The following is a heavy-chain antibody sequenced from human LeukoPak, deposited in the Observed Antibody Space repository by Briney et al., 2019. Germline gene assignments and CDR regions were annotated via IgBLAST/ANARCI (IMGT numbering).Heavy chain of an antibody. V-gene: IGHV4-39*01. CDR1: GGSISSSSYY. CDR3: ARLIVCWFDP. J-gene: IGHJ5*02. Sequence: PSETLSLTCTVSGGSISSSSYYWGWIRQPPGKGLEWIGSIYYSGSTYYNPSLKSRVTISVDTSKNQFSLKLSSVTAADTAVYYCARLIVCWFDPWGQGTLVTVSS. CDR2: IYYSGST. D-gene: IGHD3-22*01.